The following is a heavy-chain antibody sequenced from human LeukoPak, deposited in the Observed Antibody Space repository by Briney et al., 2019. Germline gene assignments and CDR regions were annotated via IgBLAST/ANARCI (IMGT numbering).Heavy chain of an antibody. CDR2: IWYDGSNK. J-gene: IGHJ6*02. CDR3: AKCYGDYGTYYYYYGMDV. D-gene: IGHD4-17*01. V-gene: IGHV3-30*02. CDR1: GFTFSSYG. Sequence: GGSLRLSCAASGFTFSSYGMHWVRQAPGKGLEWVAVIWYDGSNKYYADSVKGRFTISRDNSKNTLYLQMNSLRAEDTAANYCAKCYGDYGTYYYYYGMDVWGQGTTVTVSS.